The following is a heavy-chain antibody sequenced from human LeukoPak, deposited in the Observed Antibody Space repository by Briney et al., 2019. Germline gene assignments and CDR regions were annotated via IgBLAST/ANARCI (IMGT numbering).Heavy chain of an antibody. CDR1: GYTFTSYD. D-gene: IGHD3-16*02. Sequence: ASVKVSYKASGYTFTSYDINWVRQATGQGLEWMGWMNPNSGNTGYAQKFQGRVTMTRNTSISTAYMELSSLRSEDTAVYYCARDTDTDDYVWGSYRHFDYWGQGTLVTVSS. CDR2: MNPNSGNT. CDR3: ARDTDTDDYVWGSYRHFDY. J-gene: IGHJ4*02. V-gene: IGHV1-8*01.